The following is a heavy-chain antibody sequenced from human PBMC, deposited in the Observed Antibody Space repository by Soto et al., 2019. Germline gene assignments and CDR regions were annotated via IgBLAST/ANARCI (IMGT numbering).Heavy chain of an antibody. Sequence: QVHLVQSGDEVKKPGASVKVSFKASGYIFVNYGIAWVRQAPGQGLEWMGWISPYTGNTHSATKVQGRLTMTTDTSTSTAYMDLGSLTSDDTAVYYCVMVDNYVTPTPQDVWGQGTTVTVSS. CDR2: ISPYTGNT. CDR1: GYIFVNYG. CDR3: VMVDNYVTPTPQDV. D-gene: IGHD3-16*01. V-gene: IGHV1-18*01. J-gene: IGHJ6*02.